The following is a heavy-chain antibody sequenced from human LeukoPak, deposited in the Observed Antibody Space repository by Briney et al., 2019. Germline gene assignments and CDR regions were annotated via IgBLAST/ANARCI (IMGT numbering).Heavy chain of an antibody. J-gene: IGHJ6*02. V-gene: IGHV3-23*01. Sequence: PGGSLRLSCAASGFTFSSYALTWVRQAPGKGLEWVSAVSGSGGSTYYADSVKGRFTISRDNSKNTLYLQMNSLRAEDTAAYYCAKAGPMVRGVDRFYFYALDVWGHGTTVTVSS. CDR3: AKAGPMVRGVDRFYFYALDV. CDR2: VSGSGGST. CDR1: GFTFSSYA. D-gene: IGHD3-10*01.